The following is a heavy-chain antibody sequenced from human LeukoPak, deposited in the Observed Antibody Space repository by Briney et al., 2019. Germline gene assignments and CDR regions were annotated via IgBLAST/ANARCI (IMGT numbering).Heavy chain of an antibody. V-gene: IGHV4-61*05. J-gene: IGHJ4*02. CDR2: IYHSGST. CDR3: ARRFDGSGYYSEGENSFDY. D-gene: IGHD3-22*01. Sequence: PSETLSLTCNVSGGSISSSSYYWGWIRQPPGKGLEWIGYIYHSGSTNYNPSLKSRVTISVDTSKNQFSLKLSSVTAADTAVYYCARRFDGSGYYSEGENSFDYWGQGTLVTVSS. CDR1: GGSISSSSYY.